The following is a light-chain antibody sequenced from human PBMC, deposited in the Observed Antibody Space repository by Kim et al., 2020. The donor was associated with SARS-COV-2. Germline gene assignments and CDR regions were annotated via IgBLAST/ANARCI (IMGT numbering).Light chain of an antibody. CDR1: KLGNKY. Sequence: VYPGQTASITCSGEKLGNKYTAWYQQRPGQSPELIVYEDSKRPSGIPERYSGSNSGNTATLTIIGAQAMDEADYYCQAWDNTAVVFGGGTKLTVL. V-gene: IGLV3-1*01. CDR3: QAWDNTAVV. J-gene: IGLJ2*01. CDR2: EDS.